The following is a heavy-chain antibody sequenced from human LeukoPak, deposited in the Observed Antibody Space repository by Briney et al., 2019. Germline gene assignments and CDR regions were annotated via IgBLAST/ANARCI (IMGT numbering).Heavy chain of an antibody. CDR3: ARDKDWAFDS. CDR2: IRSNGDDI. CDR1: GFTFSSYA. J-gene: IGHJ4*02. Sequence: GGSLRLSCAASGFTFSSYAMSWVRQAPGKGLEWVSHIRSNGDDIRYADFVEGRFTISRDDAKNSLFLQMNSLRAEDTAVYYCARDKDWAFDSWGQGTLVTVSS. D-gene: IGHD3/OR15-3a*01. V-gene: IGHV3-21*05.